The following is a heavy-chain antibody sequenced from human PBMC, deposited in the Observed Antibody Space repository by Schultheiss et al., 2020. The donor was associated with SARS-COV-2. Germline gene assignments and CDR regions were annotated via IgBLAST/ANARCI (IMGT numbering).Heavy chain of an antibody. CDR2: ISYSGST. Sequence: SETLSLTCTVSGGSVSSGSYYWTWIRQPPGKGLEWIGYISYSGSTYFNPSLKSRVTISVDTSKNQFSLNLRSVTAADTAVYYCARGGSNYANYYYYMDVWGKGTTVTVSS. J-gene: IGHJ6*03. CDR1: GGSVSSGSYY. D-gene: IGHD4-11*01. CDR3: ARGGSNYANYYYYMDV. V-gene: IGHV4-61*01.